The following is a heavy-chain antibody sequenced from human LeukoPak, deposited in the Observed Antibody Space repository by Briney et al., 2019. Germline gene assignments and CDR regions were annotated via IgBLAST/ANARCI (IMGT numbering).Heavy chain of an antibody. V-gene: IGHV1-69*04. CDR2: IIPILGIA. CDR1: GYTFTSYA. CDR3: ARDGTSCYKCLNY. Sequence: SVTVSCKASGYTFTSYAISWVRQAPGQGLEWMGRIIPILGIANYAQKFQGRVTITADKSTSTAYMELSSLRSEDTAVYYCARDGTSCYKCLNYWGQGTLVTVSS. J-gene: IGHJ4*02. D-gene: IGHD2-2*02.